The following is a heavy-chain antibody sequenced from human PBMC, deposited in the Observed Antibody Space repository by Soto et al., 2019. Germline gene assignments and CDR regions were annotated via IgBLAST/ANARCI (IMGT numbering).Heavy chain of an antibody. J-gene: IGHJ6*02. CDR2: IYHSGST. Sequence: SETLSLTCAVSGGSISSSNWWSWVRQPPGKGLEWIGEIYHSGSTNYNPSLKSRVTISVDKSKNQFSLKLSSVTAADTAVYYCARDQGGAQLYLPRSYYYGMDVWGQGTTVTVSS. D-gene: IGHD1-26*01. V-gene: IGHV4-4*02. CDR3: ARDQGGAQLYLPRSYYYGMDV. CDR1: GGSISSSNW.